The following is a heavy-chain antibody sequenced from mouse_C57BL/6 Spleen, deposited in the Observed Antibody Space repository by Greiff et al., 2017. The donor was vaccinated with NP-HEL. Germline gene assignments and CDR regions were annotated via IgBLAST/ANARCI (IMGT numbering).Heavy chain of an antibody. CDR1: GYTFTSYW. CDR3: ARDDYDHFDV. V-gene: IGHV1-69*01. D-gene: IGHD2-4*01. Sequence: QVQLQQPGAELVMPGASVKLSCKASGYTFTSYWMHWVKQRPGQGLEWIGEIDPSDSYTNYNQKFKGKSTLTVDKSSSTAYMQLSSLTSEDSAVYYCARDDYDHFDVWGTGTTVTVSS. J-gene: IGHJ1*03. CDR2: IDPSDSYT.